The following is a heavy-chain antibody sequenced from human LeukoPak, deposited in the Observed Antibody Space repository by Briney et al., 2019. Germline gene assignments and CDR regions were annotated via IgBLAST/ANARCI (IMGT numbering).Heavy chain of an antibody. CDR3: AELGITMIGGV. CDR1: GFTFSSYG. CDR2: ISSSSSTI. J-gene: IGHJ6*04. Sequence: GGSLRLSCAASGFTFSSYGMNWVRQAPGKGLEWVSYISSSSSTISYADSVKGRFTISRDNAKNSLYLQMNSLRAEDTAVYYCAELGITMIGGVWGKGTTVTISS. D-gene: IGHD3-10*02. V-gene: IGHV3-48*01.